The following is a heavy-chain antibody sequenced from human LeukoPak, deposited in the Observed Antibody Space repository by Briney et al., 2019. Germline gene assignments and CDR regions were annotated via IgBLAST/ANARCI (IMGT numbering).Heavy chain of an antibody. CDR2: MNPNSGNT. V-gene: IGHV1-8*03. Sequence: ASVKVSCKASGYTFTSYDINWVRQATGQGLEWVGWMNPNSGNTGYAQKFQGRVTITRNTSISTASMELSSLRSEDTAVYYCVRGAGATISYYHYYMDVWGKGTTVTVSS. CDR1: GYTFTSYD. J-gene: IGHJ6*03. CDR3: VRGAGATISYYHYYMDV. D-gene: IGHD1-26*01.